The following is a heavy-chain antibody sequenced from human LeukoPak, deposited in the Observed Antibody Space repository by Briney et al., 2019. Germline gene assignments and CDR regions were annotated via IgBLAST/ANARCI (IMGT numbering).Heavy chain of an antibody. CDR2: IYYTGST. CDR1: GGSISSYY. Sequence: PSGTLSLTCTVSGGSISSYYWSWIRQPPGKGLEWIGYIYYTGSTNYNPSLKSRVTMSADTSKNQFSLKLSSVTAADTAVYYCARDRAGRLRYFDWSVRTFDYWGQGTLATVSS. CDR3: ARDRAGRLRYFDWSVRTFDY. D-gene: IGHD3-9*01. J-gene: IGHJ4*02. V-gene: IGHV4-59*12.